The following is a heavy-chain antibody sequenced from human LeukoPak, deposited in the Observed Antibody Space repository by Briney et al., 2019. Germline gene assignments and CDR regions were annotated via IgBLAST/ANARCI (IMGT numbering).Heavy chain of an antibody. D-gene: IGHD3-10*01. CDR3: ARGDYYGSGRYSSWFDS. Sequence: GGSLRLSCAASGFTFINYAMHWVRQAPGKGLEWVTVISYDGSNTYYADSVKGRFTISRDNSKNTLYLQMNSLIIEDTAVYYCARGDYYGSGRYSSWFDSWGQGALVTVSS. CDR2: ISYDGSNT. CDR1: GFTFINYA. J-gene: IGHJ5*01. V-gene: IGHV3-30-3*01.